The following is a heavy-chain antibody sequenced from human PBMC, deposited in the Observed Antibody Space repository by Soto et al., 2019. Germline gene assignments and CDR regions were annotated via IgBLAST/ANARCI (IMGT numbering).Heavy chain of an antibody. CDR3: VLGDDFES. CDR1: GLTFNNYA. J-gene: IGHJ4*02. Sequence: VQLVESGGALVRPGTSLRVSCAASGLTFNNYAVHWVRQTPGKGLEWVALISYDGNNKRYSDSVQGRFTISRDNSKNTVYLHLNRLRSEDTAVYMCVLGDDFESWGQGTLVTVSS. D-gene: IGHD3-3*01. CDR2: ISYDGNNK. V-gene: IGHV3-30*03.